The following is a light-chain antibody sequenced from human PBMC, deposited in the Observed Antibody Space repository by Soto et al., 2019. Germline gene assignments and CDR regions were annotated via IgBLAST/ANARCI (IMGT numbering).Light chain of an antibody. J-gene: IGKJ1*01. V-gene: IGKV1-39*01. CDR2: AAS. CDR3: QQSYILPWT. Sequence: DIQMTQSPSTLSASVGDRVTITCRASQSISSWLAWYQQKPGKAPKLLIYAASTLENGVTSRVSGSRSGTAFTLTISSLQPEDFATYYCQQSYILPWTFGQGTKVDIK. CDR1: QSISSW.